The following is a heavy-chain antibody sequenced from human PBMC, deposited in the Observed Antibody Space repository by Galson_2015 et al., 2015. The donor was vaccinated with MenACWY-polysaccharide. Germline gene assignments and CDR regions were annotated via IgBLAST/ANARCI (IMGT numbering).Heavy chain of an antibody. CDR2: IQYDGSQK. D-gene: IGHD2-15*01. J-gene: IGHJ3*02. Sequence: SLRLSCAASGLKFRGSGMHWVRQAPGKGLEWVAVIQYDGSQKQYIDSVKGRFTISRDNSKNTVFLEMNTLGAEDTAVYYCAREGSRIVFHAFDTWCQGTMVTVSS. CDR1: GLKFRGSG. CDR3: AREGSRIVFHAFDT. V-gene: IGHV3-33*01.